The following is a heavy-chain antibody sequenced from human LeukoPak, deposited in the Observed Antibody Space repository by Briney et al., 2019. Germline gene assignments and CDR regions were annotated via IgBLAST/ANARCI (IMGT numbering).Heavy chain of an antibody. CDR2: ISRTSTKI. J-gene: IGHJ4*02. Sequence: PGGSLRLSCAASGFTFSSYWMNWVRQAPGKGLEWVSCISRTSTKIYYADSVRGRFTVSRDNARNSLFLQVSSLRPEDTAVYYCVRGEQWPHWGQGTLVTVSS. V-gene: IGHV3-48*01. CDR3: VRGEQWPH. CDR1: GFTFSSYW. D-gene: IGHD6-19*01.